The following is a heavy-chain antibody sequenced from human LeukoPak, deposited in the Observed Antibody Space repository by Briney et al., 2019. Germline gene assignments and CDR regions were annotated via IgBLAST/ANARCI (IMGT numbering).Heavy chain of an antibody. CDR3: ARGSNYYYSMDV. CDR2: IYQSVTT. J-gene: IGHJ6*04. CDR1: GYSISSGYY. V-gene: IGHV4-38-2*01. Sequence: SETLSLTCAVSGYSISSGYYWGWIRQPPGKGLEWIGSIYQSVTTYYSPSLKSRVAISADTPKNQFSLTLTSVTAAGMAVYYCARGSNYYYSMDVWGKGTTVTVSS. D-gene: IGHD3/OR15-3a*01.